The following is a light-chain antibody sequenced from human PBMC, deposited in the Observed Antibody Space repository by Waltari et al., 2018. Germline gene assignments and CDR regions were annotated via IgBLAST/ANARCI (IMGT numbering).Light chain of an antibody. CDR2: KAS. V-gene: IGKV1-5*03. CDR3: QQYSAYWT. J-gene: IGKJ1*01. CDR1: QSISSW. Sequence: DIQMTQSPSTLSASVGDRVTITCRARQSISSWLAWYQQKPGKAPKLLIYKASSLESGVPSRFSGSGSGTEFTLTISSLQPDDSATYFCQQYSAYWTFGQGTKVEIK.